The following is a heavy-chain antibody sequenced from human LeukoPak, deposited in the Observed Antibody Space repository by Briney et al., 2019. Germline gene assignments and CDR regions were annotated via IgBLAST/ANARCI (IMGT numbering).Heavy chain of an antibody. CDR1: GFTFSRYS. Sequence: PGGSLRLSCAASGFTFSRYSMNWVRQAPGKGLEWVSSITSSSSYIYYADSLKGRFTISRDNAKNSLYLQMNSLRAEDTAVYYCARVHHSSSWGTDDCWGQGTLVTVSS. V-gene: IGHV3-21*01. J-gene: IGHJ4*02. CDR3: ARVHHSSSWGTDDC. CDR2: ITSSSSYI. D-gene: IGHD6-13*01.